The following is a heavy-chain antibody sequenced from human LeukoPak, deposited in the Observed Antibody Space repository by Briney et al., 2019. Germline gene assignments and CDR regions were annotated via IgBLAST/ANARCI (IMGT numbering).Heavy chain of an antibody. Sequence: GGSLRLSCAASGFTFSNYIMDWVRQAPGKGLEWVSSIEKTGSYVYHVDAVRGRFTISRDNAKNSQYLQMNSLRAEDTAVYYCASEGVGIKDLDYWGQGTLVTVSS. CDR1: GFTFSNYI. D-gene: IGHD1-26*01. J-gene: IGHJ4*02. V-gene: IGHV3-21*01. CDR3: ASEGVGIKDLDY. CDR2: IEKTGSYV.